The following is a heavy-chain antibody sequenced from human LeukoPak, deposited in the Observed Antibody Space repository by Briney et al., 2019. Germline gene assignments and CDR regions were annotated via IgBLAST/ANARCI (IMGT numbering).Heavy chain of an antibody. J-gene: IGHJ5*02. CDR3: ARIIRATGYYSNPKSGSFDL. V-gene: IGHV4-39*01. CDR2: VYSSGST. D-gene: IGHD2-21*01. CDR1: TGSIRGSHHY. Sequence: SETLSLTCAVSTGSIRGSHHYWGWIRQPPGTGLQWIGSVYSSGSTYYNPSLRTRVTISVDTSKNQFSLWLSSVTAADTATYYCARIIRATGYYSNPKSGSFDLWGQGILVTVSS.